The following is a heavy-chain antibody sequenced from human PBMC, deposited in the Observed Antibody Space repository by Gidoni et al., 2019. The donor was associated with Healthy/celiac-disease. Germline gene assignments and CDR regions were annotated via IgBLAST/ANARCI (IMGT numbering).Heavy chain of an antibody. V-gene: IGHV3-13*01. J-gene: IGHJ4*02. CDR3: ARASFGTGGVCFDY. Sequence: EVQLVESGGGLVQPGGSLRLSCAASGFTFSSYAMHWVRQATGKGLEWVSAIGTAGDTYYPGSVKGRFTISRENAKNSLYLQMNSLRAGDTAVYYCARASFGTGGVCFDYWGQGTLVTVSS. CDR2: IGTAGDT. CDR1: GFTFSSYA. D-gene: IGHD2-8*02.